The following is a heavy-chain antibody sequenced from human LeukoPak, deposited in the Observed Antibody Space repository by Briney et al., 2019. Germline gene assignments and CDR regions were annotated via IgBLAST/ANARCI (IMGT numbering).Heavy chain of an antibody. V-gene: IGHV3-48*04. J-gene: IGHJ4*01. CDR1: GFTFSSYS. CDR3: ARKGSSSWYGTLPFDY. D-gene: IGHD6-13*01. Sequence: GGSLRLSCAASGFTFSSYSMNWVRQAPGKGLEWVSYISSSSSTIYYADSVKGRFTISRDNAKNSLYLQMNSLRAEDTAVYYCARKGSSSWYGTLPFDYWGQGTLVTVSS. CDR2: ISSSSSTI.